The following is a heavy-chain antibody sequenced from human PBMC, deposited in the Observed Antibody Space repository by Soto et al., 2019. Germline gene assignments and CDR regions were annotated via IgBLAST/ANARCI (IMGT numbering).Heavy chain of an antibody. Sequence: GASVKVSCKASGGTFSSYAISWVRQAPGQGLEWMGGIIPIFGTANYAQKFQGRVTITADESTSTAYMELSSLRSEDTAVYYCASEVAAATHYGMDVWGQGTTVTVSS. J-gene: IGHJ6*02. CDR3: ASEVAAATHYGMDV. CDR1: GGTFSSYA. CDR2: IIPIFGTA. V-gene: IGHV1-69*13. D-gene: IGHD6-13*01.